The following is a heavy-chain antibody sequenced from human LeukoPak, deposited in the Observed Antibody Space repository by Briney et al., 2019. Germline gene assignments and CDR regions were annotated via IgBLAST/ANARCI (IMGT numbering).Heavy chain of an antibody. CDR2: ISAYNGNT. J-gene: IGHJ4*02. D-gene: IGHD3-3*01. V-gene: IGHV1-18*01. Sequence: GASVKVSCKASGYTFTSYGISWVRQAPGQGLEWMGWISAYNGNTNYAQKLQGRVTMTTDTPTSTAYMELRSLRSDDTAVYYCARGDTIWSGYYGHDYWGQGTLVTVSS. CDR3: ARGDTIWSGYYGHDY. CDR1: GYTFTSYG.